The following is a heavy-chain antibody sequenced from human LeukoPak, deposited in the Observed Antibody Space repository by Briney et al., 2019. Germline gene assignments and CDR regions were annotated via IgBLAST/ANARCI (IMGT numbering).Heavy chain of an antibody. D-gene: IGHD1-26*01. CDR3: AKAGSYWDFDY. CDR1: GLTFSSYA. V-gene: IGHV3-23*01. CDR2: ITGSGGRT. Sequence: QPGGSLILSCAASGLTFSSYAMSWVRQAPGKGLEWVSGITGSGGRTYYADSVKGRFTISRDNSKNTLYVQMNSLRAEDTAVYYCAKAGSYWDFDYWGQGTLVTVSS. J-gene: IGHJ4*02.